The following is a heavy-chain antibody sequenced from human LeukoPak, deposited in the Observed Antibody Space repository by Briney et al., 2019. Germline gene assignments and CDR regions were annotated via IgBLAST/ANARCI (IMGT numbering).Heavy chain of an antibody. J-gene: IGHJ4*02. Sequence: ASVKVSCKASGYTFTGYYMHWVRQAPGQGLEWMGRINPNSGGTNYAQKFQGRVTMTRDTSISTAYMELSRLRSDDTAVYYCAREESSGSPFDYWGQGTLVTVSS. V-gene: IGHV1-2*06. CDR3: AREESSGSPFDY. CDR2: INPNSGGT. D-gene: IGHD6-19*01. CDR1: GYTFTGYY.